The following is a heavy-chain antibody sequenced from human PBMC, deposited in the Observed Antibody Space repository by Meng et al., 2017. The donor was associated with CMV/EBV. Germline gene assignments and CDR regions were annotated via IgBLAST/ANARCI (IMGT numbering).Heavy chain of an antibody. J-gene: IGHJ6*02. CDR2: IIPIFGTA. V-gene: IGHV1-69*05. CDR3: ARALWYCSSTSCYRYGMDV. Sequence: SVKVSCKASGGTFSSYAISWVRQAPGQGLEWMGGIIPIFGTANYAQKFQGRVTITTDESTSTAYMELNSLRSEDTAVYYCARALWYCSSTSCYRYGMDVWGQGTTVTVSS. D-gene: IGHD2-2*01. CDR1: GGTFSSYA.